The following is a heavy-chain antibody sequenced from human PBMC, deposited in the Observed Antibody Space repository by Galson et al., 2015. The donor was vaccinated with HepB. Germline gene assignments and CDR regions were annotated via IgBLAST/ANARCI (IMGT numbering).Heavy chain of an antibody. D-gene: IGHD2-21*01. CDR2: IYTSGST. CDR3: ARRDPGSLWPYYYYYYGMDV. J-gene: IGHJ6*02. V-gene: IGHV4-61*02. Sequence: TLSLTCTVSGGSVSSGSYYWSWIRQPAGKGLEWIGRIYTSGSTNYNPSLKSRVTISVDTSKNQFSLKLSSVTAADTAVYYCARRDPGSLWPYYYYYYGMDVWGQGTTVTVSS. CDR1: GGSVSSGSYY.